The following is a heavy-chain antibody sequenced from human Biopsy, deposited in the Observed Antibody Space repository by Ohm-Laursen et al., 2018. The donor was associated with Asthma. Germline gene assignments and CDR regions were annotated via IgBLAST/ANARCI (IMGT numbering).Heavy chain of an antibody. Sequence: ASSVKVSCKLSGYSLTDLSMHWVRQAPGQGLEWMGGHDHEEGGTVNARRFQGRVTMIEDTSTDTAYMELSSLSSDDTAVYYCASDFPKDYVRYNFQFWGQGTLVTVSS. CDR2: HDHEEGGT. V-gene: IGHV1-24*01. J-gene: IGHJ4*02. D-gene: IGHD4-17*01. CDR3: ASDFPKDYVRYNFQF. CDR1: GYSLTDLS.